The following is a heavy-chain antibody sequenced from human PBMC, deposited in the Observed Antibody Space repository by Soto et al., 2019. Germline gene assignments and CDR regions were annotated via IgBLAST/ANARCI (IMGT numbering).Heavy chain of an antibody. CDR2: MSPDGRKR. V-gene: IGHV3-7*01. CDR3: SRDSLAFHIGGH. Sequence: EVQLVESGGGLVQPGGSLRLSCAASGFTFSDYWLSWVRQSPVKGLEWVANMSPDGRKRYYLDSLKGRFTISRDNAKNSLYLQMNRLSAEDTAVYFCSRDSLAFHIGGHWGQGTLVTVSS. CDR1: GFTFSDYW. D-gene: IGHD3-3*02. J-gene: IGHJ4*02.